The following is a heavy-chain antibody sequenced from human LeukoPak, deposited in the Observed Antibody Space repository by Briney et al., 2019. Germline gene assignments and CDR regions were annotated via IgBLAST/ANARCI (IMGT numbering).Heavy chain of an antibody. J-gene: IGHJ4*02. CDR1: GGSISSGDYY. V-gene: IGHV4-30-4*01. Sequence: KSSETLSLTCTVSGGSISSGDYYWSWIRQPPGKGLEWIGYIYYSGSTYYNPSLKSRVTISVDTSKNQFSLKLGSVTAADTAVYYCARDLLNEGNHLDYWGQGTLVTVSS. CDR2: IYYSGST. D-gene: IGHD4-23*01. CDR3: ARDLLNEGNHLDY.